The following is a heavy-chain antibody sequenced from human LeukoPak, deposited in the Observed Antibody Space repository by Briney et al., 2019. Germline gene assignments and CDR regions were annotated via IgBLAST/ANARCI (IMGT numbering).Heavy chain of an antibody. J-gene: IGHJ6*04. V-gene: IGHV4-59*01. CDR1: GGSFSSYY. Sequence: SETLSLTRTLSGGSFSSYYWSWIRQPPGKGLEWSGYIYYSGSTNYNPSLKSRVTISVDTSKNQFPLKLSSVTATDTAVYYCARAGYSGSDFSVWGKGSTVTVSS. D-gene: IGHD5-12*01. CDR3: ARAGYSGSDFSV. CDR2: IYYSGST.